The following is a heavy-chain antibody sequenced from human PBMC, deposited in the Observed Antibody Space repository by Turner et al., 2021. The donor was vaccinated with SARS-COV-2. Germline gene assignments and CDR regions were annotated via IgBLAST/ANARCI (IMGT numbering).Heavy chain of an antibody. D-gene: IGHD3-22*01. CDR2: ISGSGGST. CDR1: GFTFSSYA. J-gene: IGHJ4*02. Sequence: EVQVLESGGGLVQPGGSLRISCAASGFTFSSYAMSWVRQAPGKGLDWVSAISGSGGSTYYADSVKGRFTISRDNSKNTLYLQMNSLRAEDTAVYYCAKADRVMIVVVITLFDYWGQGTLVTVSS. V-gene: IGHV3-23*01. CDR3: AKADRVMIVVVITLFDY.